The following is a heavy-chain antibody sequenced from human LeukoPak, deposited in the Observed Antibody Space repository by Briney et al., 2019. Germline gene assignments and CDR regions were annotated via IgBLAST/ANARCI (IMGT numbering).Heavy chain of an antibody. D-gene: IGHD3-22*01. Sequence: SETLSLTCAVSGYSISSGYYWGWIRQPPGKGLEWIGSIYHSGSTYYNPSLKSRVTISVDTSKNQFSLKLGSVTAADTAVYYCARDMNYDSSAWFDPWGQGTLVTVSS. J-gene: IGHJ5*02. V-gene: IGHV4-38-2*02. CDR3: ARDMNYDSSAWFDP. CDR1: GYSISSGYY. CDR2: IYHSGST.